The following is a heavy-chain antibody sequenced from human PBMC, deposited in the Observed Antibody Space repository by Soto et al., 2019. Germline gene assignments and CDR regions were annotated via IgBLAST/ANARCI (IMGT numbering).Heavy chain of an antibody. CDR2: IIPIFGTA. CDR1: GGTFSSCA. J-gene: IGHJ6*02. V-gene: IGHV1-69*01. CDR3: ASFPRYSSAPGYPYYYGMDV. Sequence: QVQLVQSGAEVKKPGSSVKVSCKASGGTFSSCAISWVRQAPGQGLEWMGGIIPIFGTANYAQKFQGRVTITADESTSTAYMELSSLRSEDTAVYYCASFPRYSSAPGYPYYYGMDVWGQGTTVTVSS. D-gene: IGHD6-19*01.